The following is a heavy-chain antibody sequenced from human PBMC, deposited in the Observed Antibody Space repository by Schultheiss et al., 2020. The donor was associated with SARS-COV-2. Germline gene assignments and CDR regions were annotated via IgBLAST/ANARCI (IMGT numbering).Heavy chain of an antibody. Sequence: GGSLRLSCAASGFTVSSNYMSWVRQASGKGLEWVGRTRNKANSYTTEYAASVKGRFTISRDDSKNSLYLQMNSLKTEDTAVYYCVKAKSSSSWYVLPFDYWGQGTLVTVSS. CDR2: TRNKANSYTT. CDR3: VKAKSSSSWYVLPFDY. J-gene: IGHJ4*02. V-gene: IGHV3-72*01. D-gene: IGHD6-13*01. CDR1: GFTVSSNY.